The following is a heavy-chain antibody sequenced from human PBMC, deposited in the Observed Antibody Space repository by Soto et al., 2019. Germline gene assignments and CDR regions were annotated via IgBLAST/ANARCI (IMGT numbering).Heavy chain of an antibody. D-gene: IGHD2-21*01. CDR3: ATRPPGGAYFGVFDY. V-gene: IGHV3-30*02. CDR1: GFTFSTYG. CDR2: IWYDGSNI. J-gene: IGHJ4*02. Sequence: PGGSLRLSCAASGFTFSTYGMHWVRQAPGKGLEWVAVIWYDGSNIYYADSVKGRFTISRDNSKNTLYLQMNSLRAADTAVYYCATRPPGGAYFGVFDYWSQGTLVTVSS.